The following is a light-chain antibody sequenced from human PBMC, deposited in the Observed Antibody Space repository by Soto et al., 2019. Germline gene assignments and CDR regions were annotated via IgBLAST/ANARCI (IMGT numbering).Light chain of an antibody. V-gene: IGLV2-14*01. Sequence: QSALTQPASVSGSPGQSITISCTGTSGDIGSYTYVSWYQQYPGKALKLLISEVTNRTSGVSNRFSGSKSGNTASLTISGLQAEDEAHYYCSSYTTNSPPVVFGGGTQLTVL. CDR1: SGDIGSYTY. CDR3: SSYTTNSPPVV. J-gene: IGLJ2*01. CDR2: EVT.